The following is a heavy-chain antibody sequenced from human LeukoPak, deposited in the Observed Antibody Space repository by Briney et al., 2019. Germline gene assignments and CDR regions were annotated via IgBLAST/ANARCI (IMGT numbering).Heavy chain of an antibody. CDR2: IYYSGST. Sequence: PSETLSLTCTVSGGSISSSSYYWGWIRQPPGKGLEWIGSIYYSGSTYYNPSLRSRVTISVDTSKNQFSLKLSSVTAADTAVYYCARDRGDELGDYFDYWGQGTLVTVSS. CDR3: ARDRGDELGDYFDY. D-gene: IGHD7-27*01. V-gene: IGHV4-39*07. J-gene: IGHJ4*02. CDR1: GGSISSSSYY.